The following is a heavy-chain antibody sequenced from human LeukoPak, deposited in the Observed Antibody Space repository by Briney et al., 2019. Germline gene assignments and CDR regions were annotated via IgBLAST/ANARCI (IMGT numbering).Heavy chain of an antibody. CDR1: GFTFSSYA. CDR2: ISGSDAST. J-gene: IGHJ4*02. D-gene: IGHD4-17*01. CDR3: AKESLYGGMPIPYFDC. Sequence: PGGSLRLSCAASGFTFSSYAMSWVRQAPGKGLEWVSSISGSDASTNTADSVQGRFTISRDNSKNTLYLQMNSLRAEDTAVYYCAKESLYGGMPIPYFDCWGQGTLVTVSS. V-gene: IGHV3-23*01.